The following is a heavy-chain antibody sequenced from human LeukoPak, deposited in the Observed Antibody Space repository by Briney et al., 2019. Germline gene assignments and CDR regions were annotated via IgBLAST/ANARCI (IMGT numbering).Heavy chain of an antibody. CDR1: GYSFTSYW. V-gene: IGHV5-51*01. CDR3: ARQRDSSGYYVDAFDI. Sequence: GESLKISCKGSGYSFTSYWIGWVRQMPGKGLEWMGIIYPGDSDTRYSPSFQGQVTISADKSISTAYLRWSSLKASDTAMYYCARQRDSSGYYVDAFDIWGQGTMVTVSS. D-gene: IGHD3-22*01. J-gene: IGHJ3*02. CDR2: IYPGDSDT.